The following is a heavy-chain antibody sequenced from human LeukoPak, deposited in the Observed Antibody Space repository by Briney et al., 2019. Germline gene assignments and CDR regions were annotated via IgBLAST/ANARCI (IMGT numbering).Heavy chain of an antibody. V-gene: IGHV3-23*01. Sequence: SGESLRLSCAASGFTFSSYAMSWVRQAPGKGLEWVSAISGSGGSTYYADSVKGRFTISRDNSKNTLYLQMNSLRAEDTAVYYCAKGYGDYVEDTEFDYWGQGTLVTVSS. CDR2: ISGSGGST. CDR3: AKGYGDYVEDTEFDY. J-gene: IGHJ4*02. CDR1: GFTFSSYA. D-gene: IGHD4-17*01.